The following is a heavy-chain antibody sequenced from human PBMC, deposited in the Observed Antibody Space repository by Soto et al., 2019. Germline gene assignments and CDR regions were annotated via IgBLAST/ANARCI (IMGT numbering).Heavy chain of an antibody. CDR2: IRSKANSYAT. J-gene: IGHJ6*02. CDR3: TRREYYYDGSGYPMSHGMDV. D-gene: IGHD3-22*01. Sequence: GGSLRLSCAASGFTFSGSAMHWVRQASGKGLEWVGRIRSKANSYATAYAASVKGRFTISRDDSKNTAYLQMNSLKTEDTAVYYCTRREYYYDGSGYPMSHGMDVWGQGTTVTVSS. CDR1: GFTFSGSA. V-gene: IGHV3-73*01.